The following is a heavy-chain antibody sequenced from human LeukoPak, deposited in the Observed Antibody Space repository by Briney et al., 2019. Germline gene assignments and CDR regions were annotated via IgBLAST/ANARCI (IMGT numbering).Heavy chain of an antibody. CDR2: IFSNDEK. D-gene: IGHD1-14*01. CDR1: GFSLSNARMG. Sequence: SGPTLVNPTETLALTCTVSGFSLSNARMGVSWIRQPPAKALEWLAHIFSNDEKSYSTSLKSRLTISKDTSKSQVFLTLTNVDPVDTATYYCARTPDRRFDYWGQGTLVTVTS. J-gene: IGHJ4*02. CDR3: ARTPDRRFDY. V-gene: IGHV2-26*01.